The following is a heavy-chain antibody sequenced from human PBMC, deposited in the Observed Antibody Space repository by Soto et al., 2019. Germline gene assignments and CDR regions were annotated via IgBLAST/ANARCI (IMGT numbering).Heavy chain of an antibody. CDR3: ARGRACDCPGCTQDC. CDR2: VSGSGDST. J-gene: IGHJ4*02. V-gene: IGHV3-23*01. CDR1: AFTFSSYA. D-gene: IGHD2-21*02. Sequence: EVQLLESGGGLTQPGGSLRLSCAASAFTFSSYAMSWVRQAPGKGLEWVSAVSGSGDSTYYADSVKGRFTISRDNSKNALYLQMNSLRAEGTAVYYCARGRACDCPGCTQDCWGQGTLVTVSS.